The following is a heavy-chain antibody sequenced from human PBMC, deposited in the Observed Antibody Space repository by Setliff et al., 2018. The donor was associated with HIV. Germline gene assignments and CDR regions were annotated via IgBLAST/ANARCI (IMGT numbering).Heavy chain of an antibody. CDR3: ARGEFYCGTDCYWSSFDY. Sequence: TLSLTCTVSGDSIGSSSYYWAWIRQPPGKGLEWIGEIDYSGSPNYNPSLKSRVTISVDTSKNHFSLRLSSVTAADTAVYYCARGEFYCGTDCYWSSFDYWGQGILVTVSS. D-gene: IGHD2-21*02. CDR1: GDSIGSSSYY. J-gene: IGHJ4*02. CDR2: IDYSGSP. V-gene: IGHV4-39*07.